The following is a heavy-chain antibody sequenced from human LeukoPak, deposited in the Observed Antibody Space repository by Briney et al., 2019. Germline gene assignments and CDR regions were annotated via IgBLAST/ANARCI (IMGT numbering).Heavy chain of an antibody. CDR1: GFTFSSYW. J-gene: IGHJ4*02. CDR3: ARVEGYYYDSSGYRPVDY. Sequence: GGSPRLSCAASGFTFSSYWMSWVRQALGKGLEWVANIKQDGSEKYYVDSVKGRFTISRDNAKNSLYLQMNSLRAEDTAVYYCARVEGYYYDSSGYRPVDYWGQGTLVTVSS. V-gene: IGHV3-7*01. CDR2: IKQDGSEK. D-gene: IGHD3-22*01.